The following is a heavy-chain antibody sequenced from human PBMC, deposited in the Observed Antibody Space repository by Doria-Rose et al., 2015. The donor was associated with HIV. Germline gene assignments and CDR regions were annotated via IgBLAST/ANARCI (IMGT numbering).Heavy chain of an antibody. CDR3: AKAPIIGPKYYFYMDV. J-gene: IGHJ6*03. V-gene: IGHV3-9*01. Sequence: VQLVQSGGGLVQPGRSLRLSCVGSGFSFESYAMHWVRLAPGKGLEWVAGRSWDSGTTGNADSVEWRFTISRDNAKKSVYLEMRSLRPEDTAFYYCAKAPIIGPKYYFYMDVWGKGTSVTVSS. CDR2: RSWDSGTT. D-gene: IGHD3-3*01. CDR1: GFSFESYA.